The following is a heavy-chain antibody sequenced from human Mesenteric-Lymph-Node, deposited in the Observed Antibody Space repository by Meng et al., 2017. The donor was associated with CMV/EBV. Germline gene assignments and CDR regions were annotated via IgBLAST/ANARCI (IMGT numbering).Heavy chain of an antibody. J-gene: IGHJ6*02. CDR3: AKAPPEVKIYYYYDMDV. Sequence: GESLKISCAASGFTFSNAWMSWVRQAPGKGLEWVGRIKSKTDGGTTDYAAPVKGRFTISRDDSKNTLYLQMNSLRADDTAMYYCAKAPPEVKIYYYYDMDVWGQGTTVTVSS. CDR1: GFTFSNAW. V-gene: IGHV3-15*01. CDR2: IKSKTDGGTT.